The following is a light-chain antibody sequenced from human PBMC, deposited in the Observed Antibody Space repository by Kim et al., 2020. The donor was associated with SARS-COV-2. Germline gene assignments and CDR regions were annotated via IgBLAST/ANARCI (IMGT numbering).Light chain of an antibody. Sequence: KAETTSCTRSTGSIAPNVWQCYQQPPRNAPTTVSYEHNQRPCGLPERFSGSTDSSSNSASLTLSGLKTEEEADYTCQSYDSSNRWVSGGGTQLIVL. CDR2: EHN. J-gene: IGLJ3*02. CDR3: QSYDSSNRWV. CDR1: TGSIAPNV. V-gene: IGLV6-57*03.